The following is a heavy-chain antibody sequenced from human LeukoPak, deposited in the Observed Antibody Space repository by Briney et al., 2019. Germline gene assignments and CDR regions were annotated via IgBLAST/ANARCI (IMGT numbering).Heavy chain of an antibody. Sequence: GGYLRLSCAASGFTFSSYAMHWVRQAPGKGLEWVAVISYDGSNKYYADSVKGRFTISRDNSKNTLYLQMNSLRAEDTAVYYCARGPYGDYYFDYWGQGTLVTVSS. CDR2: ISYDGSNK. J-gene: IGHJ4*02. V-gene: IGHV3-30*04. D-gene: IGHD4-17*01. CDR3: ARGPYGDYYFDY. CDR1: GFTFSSYA.